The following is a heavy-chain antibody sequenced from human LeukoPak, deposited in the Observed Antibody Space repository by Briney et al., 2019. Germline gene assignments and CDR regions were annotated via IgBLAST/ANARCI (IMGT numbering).Heavy chain of an antibody. Sequence: GGSLRLSCAASGFTFTNYAMTWVRQVPGKGLEWVSHISGSGGSSYHVDSVKGRFTISRDNSKNTLYLQMNSLRAEDTAVYYCARLGTYADYWGQGTLVT. J-gene: IGHJ4*02. V-gene: IGHV3-23*01. CDR1: GFTFTNYA. CDR2: ISGSGGSS. CDR3: ARLGTYADY. D-gene: IGHD2-8*01.